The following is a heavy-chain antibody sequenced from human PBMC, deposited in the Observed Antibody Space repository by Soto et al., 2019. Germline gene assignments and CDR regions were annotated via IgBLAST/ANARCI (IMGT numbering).Heavy chain of an antibody. CDR3: ARYSGTYYLS. CDR2: ISYSGST. Sequence: SETLSLTCTVSGGSISSYYWTWIRQPPGKGLEWIGFISYSGSTSYNPSLKSRVTISVDTSKNQLSLKVSSVTAADTAVYYCARYSGTYYLSWGQGTLVTVSS. D-gene: IGHD1-26*01. V-gene: IGHV4-59*01. CDR1: GGSISSYY. J-gene: IGHJ5*02.